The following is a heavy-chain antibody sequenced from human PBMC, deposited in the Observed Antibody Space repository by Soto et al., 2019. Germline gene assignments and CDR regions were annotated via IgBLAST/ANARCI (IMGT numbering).Heavy chain of an antibody. CDR2: ISYDGSNK. CDR3: AKDGYSSFRYYYGMDV. CDR1: GFTFSSYG. D-gene: IGHD6-13*01. V-gene: IGHV3-30*18. Sequence: QVQLVESGGGVVQPGRSLRLSCAASGFTFSSYGMHWVRQAPGKGLEWVAVISYDGSNKYYADSVKGRFTISRDNSKNTLYLQMNSLRAADTAVYYCAKDGYSSFRYYYGMDVWGQGTTVTVSS. J-gene: IGHJ6*02.